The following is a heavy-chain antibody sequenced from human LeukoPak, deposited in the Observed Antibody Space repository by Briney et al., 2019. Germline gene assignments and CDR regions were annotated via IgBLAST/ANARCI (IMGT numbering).Heavy chain of an antibody. CDR2: INQDGSEK. CDR1: GFIFSNYW. V-gene: IGHV3-7*03. D-gene: IGHD5-18*01. J-gene: IGHJ4*02. CDR3: ARDTAGCDY. Sequence: GGSLKLSCAASGFIFSNYWMSWVRQAPGKGLEWVANINQDGSEKHYVDSVKGRFTISRDNAKNSLYLQMNGLRPEDTAVYYCARDTAGCDYWGQGTLVTVSS.